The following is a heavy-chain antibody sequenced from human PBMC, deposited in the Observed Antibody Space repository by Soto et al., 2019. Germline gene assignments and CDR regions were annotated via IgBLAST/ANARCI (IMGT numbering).Heavy chain of an antibody. V-gene: IGHV4-31*03. CDR1: GGSISSGGYY. Sequence: QVQLQESGPGLVKPSQTLSLTCTVSGGSISSGGYYWSWIRQHPGKGLEGIGYIYYSGSTYYNPSIKSRVTRSVDTSKNQFSLKLSSVTAADTAVYYCARKATVTTCFDYWGQGTLVTVSS. D-gene: IGHD4-17*01. J-gene: IGHJ4*02. CDR3: ARKATVTTCFDY. CDR2: IYYSGST.